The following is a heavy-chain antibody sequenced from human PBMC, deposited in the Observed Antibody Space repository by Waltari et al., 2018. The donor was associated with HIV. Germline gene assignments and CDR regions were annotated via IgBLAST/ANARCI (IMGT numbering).Heavy chain of an antibody. CDR1: GYSISSGYY. J-gene: IGHJ5*02. CDR3: ARDSLRDGDYVVTRRGGWFDP. D-gene: IGHD4-17*01. Sequence: QVQLQESGPGLVKPSETLSLTCAVSGYSISSGYYWGWIRQPPGKGLEWIGSIYHSGSTYYNPSLKSRGTISVDTSKNQFSLKLSSVTAADTAVYYCARDSLRDGDYVVTRRGGWFDPWGQGTLVTVSS. V-gene: IGHV4-38-2*02. CDR2: IYHSGST.